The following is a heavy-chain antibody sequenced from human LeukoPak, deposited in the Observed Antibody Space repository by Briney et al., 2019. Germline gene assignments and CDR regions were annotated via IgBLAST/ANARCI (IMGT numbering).Heavy chain of an antibody. Sequence: PGGSLRLSCAASGFTFSSYAMSWVRQAPGKGLEWVSAISGSGGSTYYADSVKGRFTISRDNPKNTLYLQMNSLRAEDTAVYYCAKDQRVVKPTKASDYWGQGTLVTVSS. CDR3: AKDQRVVKPTKASDY. CDR2: ISGSGGST. V-gene: IGHV3-23*01. J-gene: IGHJ4*02. CDR1: GFTFSSYA. D-gene: IGHD2-2*01.